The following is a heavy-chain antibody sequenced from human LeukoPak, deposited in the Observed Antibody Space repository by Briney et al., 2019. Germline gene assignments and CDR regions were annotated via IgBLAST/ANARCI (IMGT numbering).Heavy chain of an antibody. CDR1: GYTFGAHY. Sequence: GASVKVSCKASGYTFGAHYIHWLRQAPGQGLEYVGWINPSAGDTRFAERSKGRVTLTRDTSTTTVYMELSRLTFGDTAVYFCARGMYSSSESFDVWGQGTMVVVSS. V-gene: IGHV1-2*02. D-gene: IGHD3-22*01. CDR3: ARGMYSSSESFDV. CDR2: INPSAGDT. J-gene: IGHJ3*01.